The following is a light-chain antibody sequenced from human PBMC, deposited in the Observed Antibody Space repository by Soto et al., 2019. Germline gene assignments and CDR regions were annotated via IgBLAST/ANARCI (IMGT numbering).Light chain of an antibody. CDR3: SSYTSSSTLYV. J-gene: IGLJ1*01. CDR1: SSDVGGYNY. V-gene: IGLV2-14*01. CDR2: EVS. Sequence: QSVLTQPASVSGSPGQSITISCTGTSSDVGGYNYVSWYQQHPGKAPKLMIYEVSNRPSGVSNRFSGSKSGNTDYLTISGLQAEDEADYYCSSYTSSSTLYVFGTGTKVTVL.